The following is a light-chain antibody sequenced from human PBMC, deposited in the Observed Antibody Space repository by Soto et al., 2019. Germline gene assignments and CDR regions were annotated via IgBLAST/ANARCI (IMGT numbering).Light chain of an antibody. CDR2: EVS. J-gene: IGLJ1*01. Sequence: QSVVTQPSSVSGSPGQSRTISCTVDSSDVVSYNLVSWYQPHPGKAPKLMIHEVSERPSGVSNRFSASKSGNTASLTISGLQAEDEADYYCCSYAGSSTSLYVFGTGTKVTVL. V-gene: IGLV2-23*02. CDR3: CSYAGSSTSLYV. CDR1: SSDVVSYNL.